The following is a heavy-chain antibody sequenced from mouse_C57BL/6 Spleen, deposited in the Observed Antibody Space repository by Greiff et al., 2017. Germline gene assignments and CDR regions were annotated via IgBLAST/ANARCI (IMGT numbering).Heavy chain of an antibody. D-gene: IGHD1-1*01. CDR2: IHPSDSDT. Sequence: QVQLQQPGAELVKPGASVKVSCKASGYTFTSYWMHWVKQRPGQGLEWIGRIHPSDSDTNYNQKFKGKATLTVDKSSSTAYMQLSSLTSEDSAVYYMAMTTTVVDYYAMDYWGQGTSVTVSS. V-gene: IGHV1-74*01. J-gene: IGHJ4*01. CDR3: AMTTTVVDYYAMDY. CDR1: GYTFTSYW.